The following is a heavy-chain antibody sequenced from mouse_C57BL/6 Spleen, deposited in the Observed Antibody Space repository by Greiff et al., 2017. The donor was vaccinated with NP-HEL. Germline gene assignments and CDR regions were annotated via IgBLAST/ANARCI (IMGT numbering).Heavy chain of an antibody. CDR3: ARDGVYDGYYFYAMDY. Sequence: ESGPGLVKPSQSLSLTCSVTGYSITSGYYWNWIRQFPGNKLEWMGYISYDGSNNYNPSLKNRISITRDTSKNQFFLKLNSVTTEDTATYYCARDGVYDGYYFYAMDYWGQGTSVTVSS. CDR2: ISYDGSN. J-gene: IGHJ4*01. V-gene: IGHV3-6*01. D-gene: IGHD2-3*01. CDR1: GYSITSGYY.